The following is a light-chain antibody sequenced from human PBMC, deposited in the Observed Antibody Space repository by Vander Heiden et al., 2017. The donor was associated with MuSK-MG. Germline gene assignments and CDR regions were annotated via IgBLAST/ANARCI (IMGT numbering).Light chain of an antibody. CDR1: QSVFYSSNKKNY. V-gene: IGKV4-1*01. CDR2: WAS. CDR3: QQYYSTVS. Sequence: DIVMTQSPDYLALSLGERATISCKSSQSVFYSSNKKNYLAWYQQKPGQPPKLLIYWASTRESGVPDRFSGSGSGTDFTLTISSRQAEDVAVYYCQQYYSTVSFGQGTNLEIK. J-gene: IGKJ2*01.